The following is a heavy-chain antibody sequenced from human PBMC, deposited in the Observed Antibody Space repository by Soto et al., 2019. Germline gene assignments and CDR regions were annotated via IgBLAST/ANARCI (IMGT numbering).Heavy chain of an antibody. V-gene: IGHV1-2*02. D-gene: IGHD1-20*01. J-gene: IGHJ3*02. CDR2: INPNRGGT. Sequence: XSVKVSCKASVYTFTGYYMHWVRQAPGQGLEWMGWINPNRGGTNYAQKFQGRVTMTRDTSISTAYMELSRLRSDDTAVYYCAGVTQRDSALDIWGQGTMVTVSS. CDR1: VYTFTGYY. CDR3: AGVTQRDSALDI.